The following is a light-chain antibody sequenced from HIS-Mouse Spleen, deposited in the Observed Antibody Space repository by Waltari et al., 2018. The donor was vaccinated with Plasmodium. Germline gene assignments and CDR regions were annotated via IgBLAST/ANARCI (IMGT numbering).Light chain of an antibody. CDR1: SSTIGHNY. Sequence: QSVLTQPPSLSAPPGHKVTISCSGSSSTIGHNYVSWYQQLPGTAPKLLISDNKKRPSGIPDRFSGSKSGTSATLGITGLQTGDEADYYCGTWDSSLSAGVVFGGGTKLTVL. V-gene: IGLV1-51*01. J-gene: IGLJ2*01. CDR2: DNK. CDR3: GTWDSSLSAGVV.